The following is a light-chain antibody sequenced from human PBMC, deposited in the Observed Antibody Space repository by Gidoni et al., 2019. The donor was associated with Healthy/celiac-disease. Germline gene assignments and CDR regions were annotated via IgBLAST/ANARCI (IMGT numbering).Light chain of an antibody. V-gene: IGKV1-5*03. CDR1: QSISSW. J-gene: IGKJ1*01. CDR2: TAS. CDR3: QQCNSYSRT. Sequence: DIQITQSPSTLSASVGDRVNITCRASQSISSWLAWYQQKPGKAPKLLIYTASSLESGVPSRFSGSGSGTEFTLTISSLQPDDFATYYCQQCNSYSRTFGQGTKVEIK.